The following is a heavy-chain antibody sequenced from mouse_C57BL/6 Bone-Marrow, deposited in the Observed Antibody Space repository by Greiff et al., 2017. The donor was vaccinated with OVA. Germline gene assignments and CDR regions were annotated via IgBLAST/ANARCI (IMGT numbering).Heavy chain of an antibody. J-gene: IGHJ4*01. CDR2: IYYSGTI. Sequence: EVQVVESGPGLVKPSQTVFLTCTVTGISITTGNYRWSWIRQFPGNKLEWIGYIYYSGTITYNPSLTSRTTITSDTPKNQCFLEMNSLTAEDTATYNCARAGYDGVMDYWGQGTSVTVSS. CDR3: ARAGYDGVMDY. D-gene: IGHD2-2*01. V-gene: IGHV3-5*01. CDR1: GISITTGNYR.